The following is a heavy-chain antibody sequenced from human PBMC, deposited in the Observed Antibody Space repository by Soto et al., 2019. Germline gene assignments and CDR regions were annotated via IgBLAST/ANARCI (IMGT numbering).Heavy chain of an antibody. CDR3: ARVGGSFRTSKEEVGSTGFDY. CDR1: GGSFSGYY. CDR2: INHSGST. V-gene: IGHV4-34*01. Sequence: SETLSLTCAVYGGSFSGYYWSWIRQPPGKGLEWIGEINHSGSTNYNPSLKSRVTISVDTSKNQFSLKLSSVTAADTAVYYCARVGGSFRTSKEEVGSTGFDYWGQGTLVTVSS. J-gene: IGHJ4*02. D-gene: IGHD2-2*01.